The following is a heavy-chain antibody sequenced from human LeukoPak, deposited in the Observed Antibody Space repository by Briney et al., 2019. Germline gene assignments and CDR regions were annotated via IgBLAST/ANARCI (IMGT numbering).Heavy chain of an antibody. CDR3: ARHPTPYSSGWYLGYFDY. D-gene: IGHD6-19*01. Sequence: SETLSLTCTVPGGSISSSSYYWGWIRPPPGKGLEWIGSIYYSGSTYYNPSLKSRDTISVDTSKNQFSLELSSVTAADTAVYYCARHPTPYSSGWYLGYFDYWGQGTLVTVSS. CDR2: IYYSGST. V-gene: IGHV4-39*01. J-gene: IGHJ4*02. CDR1: GGSISSSSYY.